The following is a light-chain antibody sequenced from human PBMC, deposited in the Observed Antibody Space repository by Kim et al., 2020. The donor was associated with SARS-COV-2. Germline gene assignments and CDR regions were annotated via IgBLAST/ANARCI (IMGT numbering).Light chain of an antibody. V-gene: IGLV8-61*01. Sequence: GGTVTLTCGLSSGSVSTSYSPNWFQQTPGQAPRTLIYNTNTRSSGVPDRFSGSILGNKAALTITGAQADDESDYYCVLYVGSGIWVFGGGTKVTVL. CDR2: NTN. CDR1: SGSVSTSYS. J-gene: IGLJ3*02. CDR3: VLYVGSGIWV.